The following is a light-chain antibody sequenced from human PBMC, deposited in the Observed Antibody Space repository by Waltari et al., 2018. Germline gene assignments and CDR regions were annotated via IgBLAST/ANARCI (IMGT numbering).Light chain of an antibody. CDR1: QSVSRW. V-gene: IGKV3-20*01. J-gene: IGKJ1*01. CDR3: QKYGTLPAT. CDR2: GAS. Sequence: CRASQSVSRWLAWYQQKPGQPPRLLIYGASSRANGIPDRFSGSGSGTDFSLTISRLEPEDSAVYYCQKYGTLPATFGQGTKVEVK.